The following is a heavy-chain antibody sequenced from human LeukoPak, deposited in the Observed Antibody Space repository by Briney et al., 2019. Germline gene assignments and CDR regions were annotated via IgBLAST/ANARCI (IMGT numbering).Heavy chain of an antibody. Sequence: SETLSLTCAVYGGSFSGYYWSWIRQPPGKGLEWIGEINHSGSTNYNPSLKSRVTISVDTSKNQFSLKLSSVTAADTAVYYCARARVEMYYYDSSGNGHYFDYWGQGTLVTVSS. CDR3: ARARVEMYYYDSSGNGHYFDY. CDR2: INHSGST. D-gene: IGHD3-22*01. J-gene: IGHJ4*02. V-gene: IGHV4-34*01. CDR1: GGSFSGYY.